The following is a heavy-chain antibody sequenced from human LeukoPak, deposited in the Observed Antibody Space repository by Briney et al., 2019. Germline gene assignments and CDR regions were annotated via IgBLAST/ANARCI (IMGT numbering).Heavy chain of an antibody. CDR1: GGSITSYY. CDR3: AKTTEYYDILTGGRRYYYFDY. J-gene: IGHJ4*02. V-gene: IGHV4-4*09. CDR2: IYTTGTT. D-gene: IGHD3-9*01. Sequence: SETLSLTCTVSGGSITSYYWSWIRQPPGKGLEWIGYIYTTGTTNYNPSLKRRVTISIDTSKYQFSLKLSSVTAADTAVYYCAKTTEYYDILTGGRRYYYFDYWGQGTLVTVSS.